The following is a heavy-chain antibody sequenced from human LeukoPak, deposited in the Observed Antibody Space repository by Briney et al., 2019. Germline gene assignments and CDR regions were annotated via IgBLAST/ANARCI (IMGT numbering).Heavy chain of an antibody. D-gene: IGHD3-22*01. CDR2: IYYSGST. J-gene: IGHJ4*02. CDR3: ARGLIRVSSGGGYFDY. CDR1: GGSISSYY. Sequence: SETLSLTCTVSGGSISSYYWSWIRQAPGKGLEWIGYIYYSGSTNYNPSLKSRVTISVDTSKNQFSLKLSSVTAADTAVYYCARGLIRVSSGGGYFDYWGQGTLVTVSS. V-gene: IGHV4-59*08.